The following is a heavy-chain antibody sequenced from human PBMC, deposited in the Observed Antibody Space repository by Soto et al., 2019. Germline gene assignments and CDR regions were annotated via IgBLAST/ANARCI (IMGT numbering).Heavy chain of an antibody. CDR3: ARGRYGDY. V-gene: IGHV1-18*01. D-gene: IGHD1-1*01. J-gene: IGHJ4*02. CDR1: GYALTTYG. Sequence: QVHLVQSGAEVKKPGASVKVSCQGSGYALTTYGTTWVRQAPGQGLEGMGWISAHNGNTNYAQKLQGRVTVTRDTSTSTAYMELRRLRYDDTAVYYCARGRYGDYWGQGALVTVPS. CDR2: ISAHNGNT.